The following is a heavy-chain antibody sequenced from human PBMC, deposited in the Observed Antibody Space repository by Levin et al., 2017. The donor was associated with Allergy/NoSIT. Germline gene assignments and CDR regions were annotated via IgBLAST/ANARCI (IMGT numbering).Heavy chain of an antibody. D-gene: IGHD3-22*01. CDR3: ARVHADYDSSGYLGGGWFDP. CDR1: GFTFSSYA. V-gene: IGHV3-30-3*01. Sequence: GGSLRLSCAASGFTFSSYAMHWVRQAPGKGLEWVAVISYDGSNKYYADSVKGRFTISRDNSKNTLYLQMNSLRAEDTAVYYCARVHADYDSSGYLGGGWFDPWGQGTLVTVSS. J-gene: IGHJ5*02. CDR2: ISYDGSNK.